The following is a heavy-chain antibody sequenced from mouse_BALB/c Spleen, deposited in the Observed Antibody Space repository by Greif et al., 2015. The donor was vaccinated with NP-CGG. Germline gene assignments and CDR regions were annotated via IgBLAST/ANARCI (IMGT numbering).Heavy chain of an antibody. CDR1: GFNIKDYY. J-gene: IGHJ4*01. D-gene: IGHD2-1*01. Sequence: EVQLQQSGAELVRPGALVKLSCKASGFNIKDYYMHWVKQRPEQGLEWIGWIDPENGNTIYDPKFQGKASITADTSSNTAYLQLSSLTSEDTAVYYCGYGNYPYYAMDYWGQGTSVTVSS. CDR2: IDPENGNT. V-gene: IGHV14-1*02. CDR3: GYGNYPYYAMDY.